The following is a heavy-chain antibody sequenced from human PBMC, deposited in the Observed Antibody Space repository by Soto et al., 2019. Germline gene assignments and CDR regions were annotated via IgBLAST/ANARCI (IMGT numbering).Heavy chain of an antibody. D-gene: IGHD6-13*01. CDR1: GFTFSSYA. CDR3: VKDRTGYSSSWPMYYFDY. V-gene: IGHV3-64D*06. CDR2: ISSNGGST. Sequence: GGPLRLSCSASGFTFSSYAMHWVRQAPGKGLEYVSAISSNGGSTYYADSVKGRFTISRDNSKNTLYLQMSSLRAEDTAVYYCVKDRTGYSSSWPMYYFDYWGQGSLVTGS. J-gene: IGHJ4*02.